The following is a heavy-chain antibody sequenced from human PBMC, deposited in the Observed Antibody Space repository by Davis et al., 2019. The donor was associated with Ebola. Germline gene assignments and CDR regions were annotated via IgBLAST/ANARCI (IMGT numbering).Heavy chain of an antibody. J-gene: IGHJ6*04. CDR2: ITSSSDTI. Sequence: PGGSLRLSCSASGFTFSYYGMSWVRQAPGKGLEWILYITSSSDTIYYADSVRGRFTISRDNAKNSLFLQMNSLRDEDTAVYYCARLARMDVWGKGTTVTVSS. CDR1: GFTFSYYG. CDR3: ARLARMDV. V-gene: IGHV3-48*02.